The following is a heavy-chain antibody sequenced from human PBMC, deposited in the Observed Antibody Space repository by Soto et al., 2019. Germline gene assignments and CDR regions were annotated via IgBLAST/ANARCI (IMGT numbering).Heavy chain of an antibody. CDR2: ISGSGGST. Sequence: GGSLRLSCAASGFTFSSYAVSWVRQAPGKGLEWVSGISGSGGSTYYPDSVKGRFTISRDNSKNTLYLQMNRLRAEDTAVYYCAKRYCSSTTCPNAAYYYYYGMDVWGQGTTVTVSS. CDR1: GFTFSSYA. D-gene: IGHD2-2*01. CDR3: AKRYCSSTTCPNAAYYYYYGMDV. V-gene: IGHV3-23*01. J-gene: IGHJ6*02.